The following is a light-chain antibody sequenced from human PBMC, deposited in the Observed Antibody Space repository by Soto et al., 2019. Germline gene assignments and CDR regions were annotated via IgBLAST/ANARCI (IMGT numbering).Light chain of an antibody. Sequence: EIVLTQSPATLSLSPGERATLSCRASQSVSSYLAWYQQNPRQAPRLLIYDASNRATGIPARFSGSGSGTDFTLTISSLEPEDLAVYYCQQRSNWPTFGQVTRLEI. CDR3: QQRSNWPT. V-gene: IGKV3-11*01. J-gene: IGKJ5*01. CDR1: QSVSSY. CDR2: DAS.